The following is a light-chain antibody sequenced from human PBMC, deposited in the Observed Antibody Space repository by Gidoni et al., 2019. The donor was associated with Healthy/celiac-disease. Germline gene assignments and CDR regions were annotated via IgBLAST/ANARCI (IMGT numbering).Light chain of an antibody. J-gene: IGKJ1*01. Sequence: EIVMTQSPATLSVSPGERATLSCRASQSVSSNLAWYQQKPGQAPRLLIYGASTRATGIPARFSGSGSGTEFTLTISSLQSEDFAVYYCQQYNNWPPKTFXXXTKVEIK. CDR1: QSVSSN. CDR3: QQYNNWPPKT. CDR2: GAS. V-gene: IGKV3-15*01.